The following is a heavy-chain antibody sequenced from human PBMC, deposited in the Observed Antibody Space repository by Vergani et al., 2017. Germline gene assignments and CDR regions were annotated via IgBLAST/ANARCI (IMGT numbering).Heavy chain of an antibody. CDR1: GGSFSGYY. CDR3: ARGSVAGTWY. V-gene: IGHV4-34*01. D-gene: IGHD6-19*01. CDR2: INHSGST. J-gene: IGHJ4*02. Sequence: QVQLQQWGAGLLKPSETLSLTCAVYGGSFSGYYWSWIRQPPGKGLEWVGEINHSGSTNYNPSLKSRVTIPVDTSKNQFSLKLSSVTAADTAVYYCARGSVAGTWYWGQGTLVTVSS.